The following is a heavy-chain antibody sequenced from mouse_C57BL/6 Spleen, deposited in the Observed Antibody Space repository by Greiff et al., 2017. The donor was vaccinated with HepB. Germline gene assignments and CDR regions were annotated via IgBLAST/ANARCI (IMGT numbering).Heavy chain of an antibody. V-gene: IGHV5-17*01. CDR1: GFTFSDYG. Sequence: EVQLVESGGGLVKPGGSLKLSCAASGFTFSDYGMHWVRQAPEKGLEWVAYISSGSSTIYYADTVKGRFTISRDNAKNTLFLQMTSLRSEDTAMYYCARSNYYGSSIMDYWGQGTSVTVSS. J-gene: IGHJ4*01. D-gene: IGHD1-1*01. CDR3: ARSNYYGSSIMDY. CDR2: ISSGSSTI.